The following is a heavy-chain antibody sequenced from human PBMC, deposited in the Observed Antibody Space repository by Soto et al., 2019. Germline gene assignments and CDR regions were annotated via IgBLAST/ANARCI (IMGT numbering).Heavy chain of an antibody. J-gene: IGHJ4*02. CDR3: VGIDY. Sequence: SETLSLTCTVSDDSISSYYWSWIRQPPGKGLEWIGYIYYSGTTNYNPSLESRVTMSVYLQMNSLKTEDTAVYYCSTGAPEVVGIDYWGQGTLVTVSS. V-gene: IGHV4-59*01. D-gene: IGHD3-22*01. CDR2: IYYSGTT. CDR1: DDSISSYY.